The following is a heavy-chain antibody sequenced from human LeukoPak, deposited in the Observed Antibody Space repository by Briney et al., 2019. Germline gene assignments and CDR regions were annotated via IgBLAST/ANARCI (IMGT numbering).Heavy chain of an antibody. J-gene: IGHJ4*02. CDR3: ARVGNSGGY. Sequence: GGSLRLSCAASGFSLSSYGMTWVRQAPGKGLEWVSSISSSSSYIYYADSVKGRFTISRDNAKNSLYLQMNSLRAEDTAVYYCARVGNSGGYWGQGTLVTVSS. CDR1: GFSLSSYG. V-gene: IGHV3-21*01. D-gene: IGHD3-10*01. CDR2: ISSSSSYI.